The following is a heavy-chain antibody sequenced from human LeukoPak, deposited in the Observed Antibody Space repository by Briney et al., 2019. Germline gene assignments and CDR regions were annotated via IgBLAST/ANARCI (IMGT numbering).Heavy chain of an antibody. V-gene: IGHV1-69*05. CDR1: GGTFSSYA. CDR3: ARANLGDGYRRPYYYYMDV. CDR2: IIPIFGTA. J-gene: IGHJ6*03. D-gene: IGHD5-24*01. Sequence: SVKVSCKASGGTFSSYAISWVRQAPGQGLEWMGGIIPIFGTANYAQKFQGRVTITTDESTSTAYMELSSLRSEDTAVYYCARANLGDGYRRPYYYYMDVWGEGTTVTVSS.